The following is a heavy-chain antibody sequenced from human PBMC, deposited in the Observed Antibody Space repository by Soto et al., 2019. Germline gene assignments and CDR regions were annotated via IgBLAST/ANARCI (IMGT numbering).Heavy chain of an antibody. D-gene: IGHD3-10*01. Sequence: QVQLQESGPGLVKPSETLSLTCTVSGGSISSYYWSWIRQPPGKGLEWIGDIYYRGSTNNNPSLKSRVTISVDTSKDQFSLKLSSVTAADTAVYFLARRYGLSAFDIWGQGTMVTVSS. J-gene: IGHJ3*02. V-gene: IGHV4-59*08. CDR2: IYYRGST. CDR1: GGSISSYY. CDR3: ARRYGLSAFDI.